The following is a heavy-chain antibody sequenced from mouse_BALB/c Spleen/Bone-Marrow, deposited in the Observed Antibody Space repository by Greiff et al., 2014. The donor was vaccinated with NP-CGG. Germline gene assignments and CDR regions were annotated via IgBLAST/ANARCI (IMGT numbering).Heavy chain of an antibody. D-gene: IGHD2-4*01. J-gene: IGHJ3*01. CDR2: INPNNGDS. Sequence: EVKLVESGPELVKPGASVKMSCKASGYTFTDYYMKWVKQSHGKSLEWIGDINPNNGDSFYNQKFKGKATLTVDKSSSTAYMQLNSLTSEDSAVCYCTRRSTMTTFAYWGQGTLVTVSA. CDR1: GYTFTDYY. CDR3: TRRSTMTTFAY. V-gene: IGHV1-26*01.